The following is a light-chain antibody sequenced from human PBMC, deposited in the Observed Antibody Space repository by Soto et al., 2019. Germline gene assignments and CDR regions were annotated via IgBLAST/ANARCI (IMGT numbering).Light chain of an antibody. V-gene: IGLV2-23*02. Sequence: QSASVSGSPGQSVTISCSGSDIGNYNLVSWYQHLPGRAPKLLIFEVTMRPSGISDRFSGSKSASTASLTISVLQAEDEGDYYCASYAGSRTYVFGSGTKLTVL. CDR2: EVT. CDR3: ASYAGSRTYV. J-gene: IGLJ1*01. CDR1: SDIGNYNL.